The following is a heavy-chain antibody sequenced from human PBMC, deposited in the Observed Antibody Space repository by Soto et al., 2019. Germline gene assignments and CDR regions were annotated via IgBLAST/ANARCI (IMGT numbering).Heavy chain of an antibody. J-gene: IGHJ6*02. CDR2: IYPGDSDT. Sequence: GESLKISCKSSGYNFTNYWIGWVRQMPGKGLEWMGIIYPGDSDTRYSPSFQGQVTISADKSISTAYLQWSSLKASDTAMYYCARHVAPHPHYPLLPGPNFYAMDVWGQGTTVTVSS. CDR3: ARHVAPHPHYPLLPGPNFYAMDV. D-gene: IGHD2-21*01. V-gene: IGHV5-51*01. CDR1: GYNFTNYW.